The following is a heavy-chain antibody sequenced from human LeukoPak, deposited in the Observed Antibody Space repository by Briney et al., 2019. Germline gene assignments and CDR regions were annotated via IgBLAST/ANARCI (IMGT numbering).Heavy chain of an antibody. CDR1: GFTFSSYE. CDR2: ISRSGTTI. J-gene: IGHJ6*03. D-gene: IGHD5-12*01. Sequence: GGSLRLSCAASGFTFSSYEMNWVRQAPGKGLEWVSYISRSGTTIYYADSVKGRFTISRDNAKNSLYLQMNSLRAEDTAVYYCARERLATHLYYYYYYYMDVWGKGTTVTISS. V-gene: IGHV3-48*03. CDR3: ARERLATHLYYYYYYYMDV.